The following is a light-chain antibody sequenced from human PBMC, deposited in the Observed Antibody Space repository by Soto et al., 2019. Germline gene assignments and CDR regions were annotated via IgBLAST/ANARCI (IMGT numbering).Light chain of an antibody. J-gene: IGKJ1*01. CDR1: QTISSW. CDR3: QQYNSYSEA. V-gene: IGKV1-5*03. Sequence: DLQMTQSPSTLSGSVGDRVTITCRASQTISSWLAWYQQKPGKAPKLLIYKASTLKSGVPSRFSGSGSGTEFTLTISSLQPDDFATYYCQQYNSYSEAFGQGTKVELK. CDR2: KAS.